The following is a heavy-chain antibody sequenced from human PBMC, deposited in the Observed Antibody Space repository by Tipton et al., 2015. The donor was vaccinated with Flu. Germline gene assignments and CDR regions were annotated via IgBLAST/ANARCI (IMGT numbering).Heavy chain of an antibody. CDR2: INHSGST. CDR1: GGSFSGYY. Sequence: TLSLTCAVYGGSFSGYYWSWIRQPPGKGLEWIGEINHSGSTNYNPSLKSRVTISVDTSKNQFSLKLSSVTAADTAVYYCARVGDGYSLYWGQGTRVTVSS. V-gene: IGHV4-34*01. D-gene: IGHD5-24*01. CDR3: ARVGDGYSLY. J-gene: IGHJ4*02.